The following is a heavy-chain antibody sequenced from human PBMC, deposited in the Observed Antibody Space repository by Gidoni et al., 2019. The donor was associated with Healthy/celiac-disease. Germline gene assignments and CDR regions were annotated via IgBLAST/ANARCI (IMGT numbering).Heavy chain of an antibody. J-gene: IGHJ4*02. CDR1: GGSSSSYY. V-gene: IGHV4-4*07. D-gene: IGHD6-6*01. Sequence: VPLQESGPALVKPSATLSLTCPVAGGSSSSYYWSWIRQPAGQGLEWIGRIYTSGSTNYNPSLKSRVTMSVDTSKNQCSLKLSSVTAADTAVYYCAREREQLCDYWGQGTLVTVSS. CDR2: IYTSGST. CDR3: AREREQLCDY.